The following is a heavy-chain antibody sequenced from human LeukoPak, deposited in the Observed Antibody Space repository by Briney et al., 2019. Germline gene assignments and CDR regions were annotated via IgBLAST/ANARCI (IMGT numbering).Heavy chain of an antibody. CDR3: ARGFYDSSGYYLDY. CDR2: ISYDGSNK. V-gene: IGHV3-30*03. J-gene: IGHJ4*02. D-gene: IGHD3-22*01. CDR1: GFTFSSYG. Sequence: GGSLRLSCAASGFTFSSYGMHWVRPAPGKGLEWVAVISYDGSNKYYADSVKGRFTISRDNSKNTLYLQMNSLRAEDTAVYYCARGFYDSSGYYLDYWGQGTLVTVSS.